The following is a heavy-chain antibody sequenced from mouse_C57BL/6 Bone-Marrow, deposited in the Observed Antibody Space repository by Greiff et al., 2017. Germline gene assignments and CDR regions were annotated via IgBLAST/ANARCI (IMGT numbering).Heavy chain of an antibody. CDR3: AREGYDGYYFYFDY. V-gene: IGHV1-69*01. J-gene: IGHJ2*01. Sequence: QVQLQQPGAELVMPGASVKLSCKASGYTFTSYWMHWVKQRPGQGLEWIGEIDPSDSYTNYNQKFKGKSTLTVDKSSSTAYMQLSSLTSEDSAVYYCAREGYDGYYFYFDYWGQGTTLTVS. CDR2: IDPSDSYT. D-gene: IGHD2-3*01. CDR1: GYTFTSYW.